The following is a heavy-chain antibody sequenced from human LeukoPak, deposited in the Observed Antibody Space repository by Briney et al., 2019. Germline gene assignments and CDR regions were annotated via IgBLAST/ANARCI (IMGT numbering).Heavy chain of an antibody. Sequence: PGGSLRLSCAASGFTVSSNYMSWVRQAPGKGLEWVSVIYIGGSTYYADSVKGRFTISRDISQNTLYLQMNSLRAEDTAMYYCARLGFVVPAVIFDYWGQGTLVTVSS. D-gene: IGHD2-2*02. J-gene: IGHJ4*02. V-gene: IGHV3-53*01. CDR3: ARLGFVVPAVIFDY. CDR1: GFTVSSNY. CDR2: IYIGGST.